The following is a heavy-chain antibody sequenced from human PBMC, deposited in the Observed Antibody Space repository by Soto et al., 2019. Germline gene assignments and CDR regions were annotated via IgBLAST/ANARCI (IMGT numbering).Heavy chain of an antibody. CDR2: IKQDVSEK. J-gene: IGHJ4*02. Sequence: GGSLRLSCAASGFTFRGYWMSWVRRAPGKGLELLANIKQDVSEKYYVDSVKGRFTISRDNAKNSVYLKMNSLRTEDTAVYYFASTHLYTSIVTPYDYWGQGTLVTVSS. D-gene: IGHD5-18*01. CDR3: ASTHLYTSIVTPYDY. V-gene: IGHV3-7*01. CDR1: GFTFRGYW.